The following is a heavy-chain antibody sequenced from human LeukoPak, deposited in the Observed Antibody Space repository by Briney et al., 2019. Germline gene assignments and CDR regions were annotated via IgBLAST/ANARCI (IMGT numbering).Heavy chain of an antibody. D-gene: IGHD3-22*01. V-gene: IGHV3-30*18. Sequence: GGSLRLSCAASGFSFSSTGMHWARQAPGKGLEWVAVIPYDGSNKYYADSVKGRFTISRDNSKNMLYLQMNSLRAEDTAVYYCAKEDSGYYRWGQGTLVTVSS. CDR2: IPYDGSNK. CDR1: GFSFSSTG. J-gene: IGHJ5*02. CDR3: AKEDSGYYR.